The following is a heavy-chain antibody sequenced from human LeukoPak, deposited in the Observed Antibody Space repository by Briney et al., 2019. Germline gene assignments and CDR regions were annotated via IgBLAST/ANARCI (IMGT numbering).Heavy chain of an antibody. CDR2: ISSSSSYI. D-gene: IGHD3/OR15-3a*01. Sequence: GGSLRLSCAASGFTFSSYSMNWVRQAPGKGLEWVSSISSSSSYIYYADSVKGRFTISRDNAKNSLYLQMNSLRAEDTAVYYRARDMAGLEGIFDYWGQGTLVTVSS. CDR3: ARDMAGLEGIFDY. J-gene: IGHJ4*02. V-gene: IGHV3-21*01. CDR1: GFTFSSYS.